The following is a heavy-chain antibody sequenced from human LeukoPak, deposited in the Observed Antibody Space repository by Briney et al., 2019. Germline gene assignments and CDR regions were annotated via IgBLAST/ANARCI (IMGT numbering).Heavy chain of an antibody. CDR2: IIPIFGTA. D-gene: IGHD6-19*01. Sequence: SLKVSCKASGGTFSSYAISWVRQAPGQGLEWMGGIIPIFGTANYAQKFQGRVTITADASTSTAYMELSSLRSEDTPVYYCASKGAVAAPTEDYYYYMDVWGKGTTVTVSS. J-gene: IGHJ6*03. CDR3: ASKGAVAAPTEDYYYYMDV. CDR1: GGTFSSYA. V-gene: IGHV1-69*01.